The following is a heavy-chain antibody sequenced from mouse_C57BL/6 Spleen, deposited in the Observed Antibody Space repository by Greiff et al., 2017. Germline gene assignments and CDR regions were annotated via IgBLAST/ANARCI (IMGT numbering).Heavy chain of an antibody. Sequence: VQLKQSGGGLVKPGGSLKLSCAASGFTFSDYGMHWVRQAPEKGLEWVAYISSGSSTIYYADTVKGRFTISRDNAKNTLFLQMTSLRSEDTAMYYCARELTGDYWGQGTTLTVSS. J-gene: IGHJ2*01. V-gene: IGHV5-17*01. CDR2: ISSGSSTI. CDR3: ARELTGDY. CDR1: GFTFSDYG. D-gene: IGHD4-1*01.